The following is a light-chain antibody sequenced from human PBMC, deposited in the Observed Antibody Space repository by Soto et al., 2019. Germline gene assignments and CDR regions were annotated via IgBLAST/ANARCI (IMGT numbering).Light chain of an antibody. V-gene: IGKV1-5*03. CDR1: QNIRTF. J-gene: IGKJ1*01. CDR2: QAS. Sequence: DIQMTQSPSTLSASVGDRFTISCRASQNIRTFLAWYQHKTGKAPKLLIYQASSLENGVTSRFSGSGSGTEFTLTISSLQPDDFATYYCQQYESYPWTFGQGTKVEIK. CDR3: QQYESYPWT.